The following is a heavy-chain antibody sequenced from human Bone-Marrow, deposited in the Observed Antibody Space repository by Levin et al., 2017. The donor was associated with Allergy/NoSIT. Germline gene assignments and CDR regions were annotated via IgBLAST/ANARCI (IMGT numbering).Heavy chain of an antibody. CDR2: VSWNSGTI. Sequence: GGSLRLSCAASGFTFTDYAIHWIRQAPGRGLEWVSGVSWNSGTIGYAASVKGRFTISRDNAKNSLYLQMNSLRTEDTALYFCARHKDYGGNGYYYYGMDVWGQGTTVTVSS. D-gene: IGHD4-23*01. CDR3: ARHKDYGGNGYYYYGMDV. V-gene: IGHV3-9*01. J-gene: IGHJ6*02. CDR1: GFTFTDYA.